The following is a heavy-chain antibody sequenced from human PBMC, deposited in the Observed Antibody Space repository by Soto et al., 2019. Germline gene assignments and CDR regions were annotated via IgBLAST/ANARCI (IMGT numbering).Heavy chain of an antibody. J-gene: IGHJ4*02. CDR2: VHTTSATP. V-gene: IGHV4-4*08. CDR1: GSSCRNYY. CDR3: TRGSEKSGFSGYSIDF. D-gene: IGHD3-22*01. Sequence: PATLSFTCPVSGSSCRNYYWDWIRQSPAQRLEWIGCVHTTSATPNSNPSLKGRVAIHAGLSRKKVSLRLTSVTAADTAMYFCTRGSEKSGFSGYSIDFWGQGTLVT.